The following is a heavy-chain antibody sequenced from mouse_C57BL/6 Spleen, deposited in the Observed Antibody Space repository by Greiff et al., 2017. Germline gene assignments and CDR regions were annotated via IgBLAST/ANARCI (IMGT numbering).Heavy chain of an antibody. CDR3: TRNWDEDY. CDR1: GDTLTDCE. J-gene: IGHJ2*01. D-gene: IGHD4-1*01. Sequence: QFQLQQSGAGLVRPGASVARAHKASGDTLTDCELHWVKQTTVHGLEWIGAIDPETGGPAYNQKFKGKAILTADKSSSTAYMELRSLTSEDSAVYYCTRNWDEDYWGHGPTRAV. V-gene: IGHV1-15*01. CDR2: IDPETGGP.